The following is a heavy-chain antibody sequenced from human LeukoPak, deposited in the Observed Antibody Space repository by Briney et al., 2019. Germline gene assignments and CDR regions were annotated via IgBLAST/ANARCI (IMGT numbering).Heavy chain of an antibody. CDR1: GYTFTSYY. CDR2: INPSGGST. Sequence: GASVKVSCKASGYTFTSYYMHWVRQAPGQGLEWMGIINPSGGSTSYAQKFQGRVTMTRDTSTSTVYMELSSLKFEDTAVYYCARDSSGWYFNLWGQGTLVTVSS. D-gene: IGHD6-19*01. J-gene: IGHJ4*02. CDR3: ARDSSGWYFNL. V-gene: IGHV1-46*01.